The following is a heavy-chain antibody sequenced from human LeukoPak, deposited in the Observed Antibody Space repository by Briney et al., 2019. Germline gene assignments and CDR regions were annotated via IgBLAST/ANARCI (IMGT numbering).Heavy chain of an antibody. V-gene: IGHV1-2*02. D-gene: IGHD3-10*01. CDR3: ARAGGLNWFDP. Sequence: ASVKVSCKTSGYTFTGYYMHWVRQAPGQGLEWMGWINPNNGGTNYAQSFQGRVTMTRDTSISTAYTDLNSLRSDDTAVYYCARAGGLNWFDPWGQGTLVTVSS. J-gene: IGHJ5*02. CDR2: INPNNGGT. CDR1: GYTFTGYY.